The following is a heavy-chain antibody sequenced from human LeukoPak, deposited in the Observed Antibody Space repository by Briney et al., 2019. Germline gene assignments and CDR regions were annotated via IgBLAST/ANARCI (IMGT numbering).Heavy chain of an antibody. CDR1: GFMFTSYW. CDR2: INHDGSEK. Sequence: PGGSLLHSCAASGFMFTSYWMSWVRQAPGEGLEGVARINHDGSEKYYVDSVKGRLTISRDNAKNSLSLQMNSLRAEDTAVYHCARVVVSTTNKFDPWGQGTLVTVSS. D-gene: IGHD2-15*01. J-gene: IGHJ5*02. CDR3: ARVVVSTTNKFDP. V-gene: IGHV3-7*05.